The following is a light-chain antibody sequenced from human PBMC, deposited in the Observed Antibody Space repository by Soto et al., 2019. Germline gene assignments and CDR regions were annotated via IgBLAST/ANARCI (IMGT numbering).Light chain of an antibody. Sequence: EIVLTQSPGTLSLSPGERATLSCKASQSVTSRHLAWYQQKPGQAPRLLIYGATSRATGIPDRFSGSGSGTDFTLNISRLEPEDFAVYFCQQYNNSPEYTFGQGTKLEIK. CDR2: GAT. J-gene: IGKJ2*01. V-gene: IGKV3-20*01. CDR1: QSVTSRH. CDR3: QQYNNSPEYT.